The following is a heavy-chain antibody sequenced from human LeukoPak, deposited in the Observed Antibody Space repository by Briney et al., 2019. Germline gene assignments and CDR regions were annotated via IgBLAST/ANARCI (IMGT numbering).Heavy chain of an antibody. J-gene: IGHJ3*02. V-gene: IGHV4-39*01. CDR3: VRPYGDYGVDAFDI. D-gene: IGHD4-17*01. Sequence: SETLSLTCTVSGGSISSSSYYWGWIRQPPGKGLEWIGSIYYSGSTYYNPSLKSRVTISVDTSKNQFSLKLSSVTAADTAVYYCVRPYGDYGVDAFDIWGQGTMVTVSS. CDR2: IYYSGST. CDR1: GGSISSSSYY.